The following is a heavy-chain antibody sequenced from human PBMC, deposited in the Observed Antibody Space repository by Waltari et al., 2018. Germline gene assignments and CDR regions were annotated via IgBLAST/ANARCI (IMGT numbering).Heavy chain of an antibody. D-gene: IGHD3-22*01. CDR1: EFTFSSYA. CDR3: ARDYCDRTNCHGMVV. J-gene: IGHJ6*02. V-gene: IGHV3-30*04. CDR2: ISYNERNI. Sequence: QVQLVESGGGVVQPGRSLRLSCAASEFTFSSYAMPWVRQAPGKGLEWVAVISYNERNIYYVDSVKGRFIISRDNSKKMLYLQMNSLRTEDTAVYYCARDYCDRTNCHGMVVWGQGTTVTVSS.